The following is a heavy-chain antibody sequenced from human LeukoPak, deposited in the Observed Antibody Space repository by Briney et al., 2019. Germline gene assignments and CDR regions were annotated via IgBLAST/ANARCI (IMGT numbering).Heavy chain of an antibody. Sequence: SETLSLTCAVSGGSISNGNYCWSWIRQPPGKGLEWIGYIYHSGNTYYNPSLKSRVTISVDRSKNQFSLKLTSVTAADTAVYYCASETTAGYFDYWGQGTLVTVSS. CDR3: ASETTAGYFDY. CDR2: IYHSGNT. D-gene: IGHD4-17*01. J-gene: IGHJ4*02. V-gene: IGHV4-30-2*01. CDR1: GGSISNGNYC.